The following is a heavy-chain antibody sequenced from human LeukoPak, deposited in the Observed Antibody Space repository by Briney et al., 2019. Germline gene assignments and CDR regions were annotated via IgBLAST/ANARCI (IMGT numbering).Heavy chain of an antibody. Sequence: GASVKVSCKASGYTFTGYYMHWVRQAPGQGLEWMGWINPNSGGTNYAQKFQGRVTMTRDTSISTAYMELSRLRSDDTAVYYCARDLWIAEYSSSSARFDPWGQGTLVTVSS. J-gene: IGHJ5*02. V-gene: IGHV1-2*02. D-gene: IGHD6-6*01. CDR3: ARDLWIAEYSSSSARFDP. CDR1: GYTFTGYY. CDR2: INPNSGGT.